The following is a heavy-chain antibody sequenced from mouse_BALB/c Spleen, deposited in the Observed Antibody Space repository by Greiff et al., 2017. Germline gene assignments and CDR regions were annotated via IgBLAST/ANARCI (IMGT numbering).Heavy chain of an antibody. Sequence: EVHLVESGGGLVQPKGSLKLSCAASGFTFNTYAMHWVCQAPGKGLEWVARIRSKSNNYATYYADSVKDRFTISRDDSQSMLYLQMNNLKTEDTAMYYCVREVRRGYAMDYWGQGTSVTVSS. J-gene: IGHJ4*01. CDR3: VREVRRGYAMDY. D-gene: IGHD2-14*01. CDR1: GFTFNTYA. CDR2: IRSKSNNYAT. V-gene: IGHV10-3*03.